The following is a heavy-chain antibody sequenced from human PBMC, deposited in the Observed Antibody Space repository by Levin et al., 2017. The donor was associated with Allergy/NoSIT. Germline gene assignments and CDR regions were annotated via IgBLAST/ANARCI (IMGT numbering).Heavy chain of an antibody. J-gene: IGHJ4*02. Sequence: GESLKISCAASGFTFSNFGIHWVRQAPGKGLEWVSAIWYDGSNKYYRDSVKGRFTISRDNSKNTLYLHMDSLRVEDTAVYYCARDRYSAVAGIDWTHPHDYWGQGTLVTVSS. V-gene: IGHV3-33*01. CDR3: ARDRYSAVAGIDWTHPHDY. CDR2: IWYDGSNK. CDR1: GFTFSNFG. D-gene: IGHD6-19*01.